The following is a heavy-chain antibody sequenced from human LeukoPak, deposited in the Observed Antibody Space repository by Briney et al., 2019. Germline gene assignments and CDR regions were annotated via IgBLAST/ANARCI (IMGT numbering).Heavy chain of an antibody. Sequence: GGSLRLSCAASGFTFSSYSMNWVRQAPGKGLEWVSSISSSSSYIYYADSVKGRFTISRDNAKNSLYLQMNSLRAEDTAAYYCAREHTVTHTNWFDPWGQGTLVTVSS. V-gene: IGHV3-21*01. D-gene: IGHD4-11*01. J-gene: IGHJ5*02. CDR1: GFTFSSYS. CDR3: AREHTVTHTNWFDP. CDR2: ISSSSSYI.